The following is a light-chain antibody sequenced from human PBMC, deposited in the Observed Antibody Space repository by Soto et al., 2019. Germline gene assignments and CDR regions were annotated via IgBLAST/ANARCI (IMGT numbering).Light chain of an antibody. V-gene: IGLV2-11*01. CDR3: CSYAGSSSYV. CDR2: TVT. J-gene: IGLJ1*01. CDR1: SSDIGGYNY. Sequence: VLTQPRSVSGSPGQSVTISCTGTSSDIGGYNYVSWYQQHPGKAPKLMIYTVTKRPSGVPDRFSGSKSDNTASLTISGLQADDEADYYCCSYAGSSSYVFGTGTKVTVL.